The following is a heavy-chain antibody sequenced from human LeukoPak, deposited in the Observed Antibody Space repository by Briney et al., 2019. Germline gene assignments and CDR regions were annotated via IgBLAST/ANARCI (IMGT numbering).Heavy chain of an antibody. V-gene: IGHV1-2*02. CDR2: INPNSGGT. D-gene: IGHD4-23*01. Sequence: ASVKVSCKVSGYTFIGYYIHWVRQAPGQGLEWMGWINPNSGGTNYAQKFQDRVTMTRDRSISTAYMELSWLTSDDTAVYYCTRETGGSTLVTLPSDNWGQGTPVTVSS. CDR1: GYTFIGYY. J-gene: IGHJ4*02. CDR3: TRETGGSTLVTLPSDN.